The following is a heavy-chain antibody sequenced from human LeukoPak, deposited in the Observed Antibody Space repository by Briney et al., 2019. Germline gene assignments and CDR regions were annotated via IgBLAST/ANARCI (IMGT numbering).Heavy chain of an antibody. J-gene: IGHJ4*02. CDR3: ARDWYYYDSSGPYYFDY. V-gene: IGHV1-2*02. CDR1: GYTFTGYY. CDR2: INPNSGGT. D-gene: IGHD3-22*01. Sequence: GASVKVSCKASGYTFTGYYMHWVRQAPGQGLEWMGWINPNSGGTNYAQKFQGRVTMTRDTSISTAYMELSRLRSDDTAVYYCARDWYYYDSSGPYYFDYWGQGTLVTVSS.